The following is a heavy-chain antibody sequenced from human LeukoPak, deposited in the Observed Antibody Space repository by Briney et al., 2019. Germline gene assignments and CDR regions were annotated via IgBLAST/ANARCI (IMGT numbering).Heavy chain of an antibody. CDR2: ISYDGSNK. CDR3: ARAPPAPTAAPARN. J-gene: IGHJ4*02. Sequence: PGRSLRLSCAASGFTFSSYAMHWVRQAPGEGLEWVAVISYDGSNKYYADSVKGRFTISRDNSKNTLYLQMNSLRAEDTAVYYCARAPPAPTAAPARNWGQGTLVTVSS. V-gene: IGHV3-30*04. D-gene: IGHD6-13*01. CDR1: GFTFSSYA.